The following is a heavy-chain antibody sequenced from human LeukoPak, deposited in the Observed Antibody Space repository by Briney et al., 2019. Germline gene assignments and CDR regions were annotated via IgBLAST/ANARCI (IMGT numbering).Heavy chain of an antibody. CDR3: ARGTWELNY. CDR1: GGSISSSSYY. D-gene: IGHD1-26*01. CDR2: IYYSGST. J-gene: IGHJ4*02. V-gene: IGHV4-39*07. Sequence: SETLSLTCTVSGGSISSSSYYWGWIRQPPGKGLEWIGCIYYSGSTYYNPSLKSRVTISVDTSKNQFSLKLSSVTAADTAAYYCARGTWELNYWGQGTLVTVSS.